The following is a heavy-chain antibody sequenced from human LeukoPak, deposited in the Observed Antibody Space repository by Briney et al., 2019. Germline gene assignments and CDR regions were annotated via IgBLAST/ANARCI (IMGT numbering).Heavy chain of an antibody. CDR3: ARASSAVAAAGTNFDY. J-gene: IGHJ4*02. V-gene: IGHV1-18*01. D-gene: IGHD6-19*01. Sequence: ASVTVSFKASGYTLTTYAFSWVRQAPGQGLEWMGWISAYNGNTNYAQKLQGRVTMTTDTSTSTAYMELRSLRSDDTAVYYCARASSAVAAAGTNFDYWGPGTLVTVSS. CDR2: ISAYNGNT. CDR1: GYTLTTYA.